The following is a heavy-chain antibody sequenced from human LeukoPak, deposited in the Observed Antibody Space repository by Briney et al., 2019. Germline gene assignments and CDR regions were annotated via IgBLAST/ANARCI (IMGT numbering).Heavy chain of an antibody. CDR2: ISYDGSNK. CDR1: GFTFSSYG. J-gene: IGHJ6*04. D-gene: IGHD4-17*01. CDR3: AKDRDMTTDYGMDV. Sequence: PGRSLRLSCAASGFTFSSYGMHWVRQAPGKGLEWVAVISYDGSNKYYADSVKGRFTISRDNSKNTLYLQMNSLRAEDTAVYYCAKDRDMTTDYGMDVWGKGTTVTVSS. V-gene: IGHV3-30*18.